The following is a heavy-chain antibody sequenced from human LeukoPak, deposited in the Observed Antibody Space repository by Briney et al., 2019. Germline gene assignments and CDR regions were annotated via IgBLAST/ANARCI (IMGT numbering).Heavy chain of an antibody. D-gene: IGHD6-13*01. J-gene: IGHJ4*02. CDR3: AGAAAGIDY. CDR2: IYHSGST. Sequence: SETLSLTCAVSGGSISSGGYSWSWIRQPPGEGLEWIGYIYHSGSTYYNPSLKSRVTISVDRSKNQFSLKLSSVTAADTAVYYCAGAAAGIDYWGQGTLVTVSS. V-gene: IGHV4-30-2*01. CDR1: GGSISSGGYS.